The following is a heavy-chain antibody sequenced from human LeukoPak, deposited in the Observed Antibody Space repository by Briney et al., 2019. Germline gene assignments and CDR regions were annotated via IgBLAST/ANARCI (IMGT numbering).Heavy chain of an antibody. CDR2: TYYRSKWYN. CDR3: ARDKAGLDY. CDR1: GDSVSSNSVA. J-gene: IGHJ4*02. Sequence: SQTLSLTCAISGDSVSSNSVAWNWIRRSPSRGLEWLGRTYYRSKWYNEYAESVKSRINIKPDTSRNQFSLQLNSVTPEDTAVYYCARDKAGLDYWGQGTLVTVSS. V-gene: IGHV6-1*01. D-gene: IGHD6-13*01.